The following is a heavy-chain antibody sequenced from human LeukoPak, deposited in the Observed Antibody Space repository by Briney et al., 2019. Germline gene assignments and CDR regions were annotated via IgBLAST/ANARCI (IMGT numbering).Heavy chain of an antibody. J-gene: IGHJ6*02. V-gene: IGHV3-23*01. D-gene: IGHD3-3*01. CDR3: AKTSDYDFWSGRFFYYGMDV. CDR2: ISGSGGST. Sequence: GGSLRLSCAASGFTFSSYAMSWVRQAPGKGLEWVSAISGSGGSTYYADSVKGRFTISRDNSKNTLYLQMNSLRAEDTAVYYCAKTSDYDFWSGRFFYYGMDVWGQGTTVTVSS. CDR1: GFTFSSYA.